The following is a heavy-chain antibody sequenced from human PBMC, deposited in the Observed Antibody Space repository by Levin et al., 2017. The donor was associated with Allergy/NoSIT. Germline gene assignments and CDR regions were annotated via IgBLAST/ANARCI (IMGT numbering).Heavy chain of an antibody. CDR1: GFTFSSYE. V-gene: IGHV3-48*03. CDR3: ATLGHYYYYMDV. J-gene: IGHJ6*03. Sequence: GGSLRLSCAASGFTFSSYEMNWVRQAPGKGLEWVSYISSSVSTIYYPASVTGRFTISRDNAKNSLYLQMNSLRAEDTAVYYCATLGHYYYYMDVWGKGTTVTGS. CDR2: ISSSVSTI.